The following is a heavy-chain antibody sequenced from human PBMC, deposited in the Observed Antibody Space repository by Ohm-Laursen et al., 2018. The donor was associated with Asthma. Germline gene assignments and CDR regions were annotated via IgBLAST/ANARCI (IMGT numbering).Heavy chain of an antibody. V-gene: IGHV1-69*01. J-gene: IGHJ4*02. CDR2: IIPILGTA. D-gene: IGHD3-22*01. CDR3: ARRLGQDMNYYFDY. Sequence: GSSVKVSCKASGGTFSSYAISWVRQAPGQGLEWMGGIIPILGTANYAQKFQGRVTITADESTSTAYMELSSLRSEDTAVNYCARRLGQDMNYYFDYWGQGTLVTVSS. CDR1: GGTFSSYA.